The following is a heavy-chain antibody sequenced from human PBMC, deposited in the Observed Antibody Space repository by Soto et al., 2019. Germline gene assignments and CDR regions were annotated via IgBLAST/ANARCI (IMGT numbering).Heavy chain of an antibody. J-gene: IGHJ5*02. CDR2: IYHSGST. V-gene: IGHV4-30-2*01. Sequence: SETLSLTCAVSGGSISSGGYSWSWIRQPPGKGLEWIGYIYHSGSTYYNPSLKSRVTISVDRSKNQFSLKLSSVTAADTAVYYCARDQGKLDPWGQGTLVT. CDR3: ARDQGKLDP. CDR1: GGSISSGGYS.